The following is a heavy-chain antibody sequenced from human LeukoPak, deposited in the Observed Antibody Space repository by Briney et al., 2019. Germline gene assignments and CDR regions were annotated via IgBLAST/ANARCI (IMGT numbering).Heavy chain of an antibody. CDR2: ISYDGSNK. CDR3: AKDMSITHRAFDI. D-gene: IGHD3-10*01. Sequence: GGSLRLSCAASGFTFSSYGMHWVRQAPGKGLEWVAVISYDGSNKYYADSVKGRFTISRDNSKNTLYLQMNSLRAEDTAVYYCAKDMSITHRAFDIWGQGTMVTVSS. J-gene: IGHJ3*02. CDR1: GFTFSSYG. V-gene: IGHV3-30*18.